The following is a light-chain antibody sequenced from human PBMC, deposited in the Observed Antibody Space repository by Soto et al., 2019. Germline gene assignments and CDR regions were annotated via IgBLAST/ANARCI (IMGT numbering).Light chain of an antibody. CDR2: STN. V-gene: IGLV8-61*01. CDR3: GLFVRGDIWV. CDR1: SGSVSTSQY. J-gene: IGLJ3*02. Sequence: QAVVTQEPSFSVSPGGTVTLTCGLSSGSVSTSQYPSWYQQTPGQTPRTLIHSTNIRSSGVPDRFSGSILGAKAARTITGAQADEVSVYYCGLFVRGDIWVFGGGTKLTVL.